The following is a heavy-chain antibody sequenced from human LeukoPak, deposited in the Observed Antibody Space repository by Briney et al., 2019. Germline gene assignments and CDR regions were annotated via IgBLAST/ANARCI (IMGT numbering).Heavy chain of an antibody. D-gene: IGHD1-20*01. Sequence: SETLSLTCAVSGGSISSGGYSWSWIRQPPGKGLEWIGYIYHSGITNYNPSLKSRVTISVDRSKNQSSLKLSSVTAADTAVYYCARLTGTTPYWGQGTLVTVSS. V-gene: IGHV4-30-2*01. CDR2: IYHSGIT. CDR1: GGSISSGGYS. CDR3: ARLTGTTPY. J-gene: IGHJ4*02.